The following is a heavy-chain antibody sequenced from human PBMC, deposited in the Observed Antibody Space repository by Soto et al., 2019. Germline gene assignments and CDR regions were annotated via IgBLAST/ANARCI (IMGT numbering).Heavy chain of an antibody. V-gene: IGHV3-23*01. CDR1: GFTFSSYA. CDR3: AKDKGVATMDYYYYYGMDV. CDR2: ISVSGGST. D-gene: IGHD5-12*01. J-gene: IGHJ6*02. Sequence: LRLSCAASGFTFSSYAMSWVRQAPGKGLELVSAISVSGGSTYYADSVKVRFTISRDNSKNTLYLQMNSLRAEDTAVYYCAKDKGVATMDYYYYYGMDVGGQGTTVTVSS.